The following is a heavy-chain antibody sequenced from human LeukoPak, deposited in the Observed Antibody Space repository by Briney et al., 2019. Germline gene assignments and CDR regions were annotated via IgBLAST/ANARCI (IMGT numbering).Heavy chain of an antibody. CDR2: IYHDGST. CDR1: GGSTSSGGYY. J-gene: IGHJ3*02. D-gene: IGHD4-11*01. CDR3: ARVPNDYTISGVFEI. V-gene: IGHV4-30-2*01. Sequence: ASETLSLTCTVSGGSTSSGGYYWSWIRQPPGKGPEWIGYIYHDGSTYYNPSLKSRVTISVDRSKNQFSLKLYSVTAADTAIYYCARVPNDYTISGVFEIWGQGTMVTVSS.